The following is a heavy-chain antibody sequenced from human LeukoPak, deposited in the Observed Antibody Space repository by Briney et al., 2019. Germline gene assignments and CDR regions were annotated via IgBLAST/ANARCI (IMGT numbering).Heavy chain of an antibody. CDR1: GFTFSSYW. CDR2: INSDGSST. V-gene: IGHV3-74*01. J-gene: IGHJ4*02. CDR3: ARAGYDFFDY. Sequence: TGGSLRLSCAASGFTFSSYWMHWVRQAPGKGLGWVSRINSDGSSTIYADSVKGRFTISRDNAKNPLYLQMNSLRAEDTAVYYCARAGYDFFDYWGQGTLVTVSS. D-gene: IGHD5-12*01.